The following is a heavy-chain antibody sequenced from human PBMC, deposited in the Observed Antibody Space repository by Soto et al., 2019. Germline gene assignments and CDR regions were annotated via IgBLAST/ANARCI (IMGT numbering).Heavy chain of an antibody. V-gene: IGHV3-48*02. CDR1: VFTFSGHA. J-gene: IGHJ6*02. D-gene: IGHD2-15*01. CDR2: IGNTDSTI. Sequence: GGSLRLSCAASVFTFSGHAMNWVRQAPGKGLEWVSYIGNTDSTIYYADSVRGRFIISRDNARNSLFLQMSSLRDEDTAVYYCVRGDCSGGTCYGLDVWGQGTTVTVSS. CDR3: VRGDCSGGTCYGLDV.